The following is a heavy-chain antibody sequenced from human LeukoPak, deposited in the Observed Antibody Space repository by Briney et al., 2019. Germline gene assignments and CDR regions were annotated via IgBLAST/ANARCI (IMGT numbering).Heavy chain of an antibody. J-gene: IGHJ4*02. D-gene: IGHD5-24*01. CDR1: GYTFTSYG. V-gene: IGHV1-69*13. Sequence: GASVKVSCKASGYTFTSYGISWVRQAPGQGLEWMGGIIPIFGTANYAQKFQGRVTITADESTSTAYMELSSLRSEDTAVYYCARLGPGGMATITNWGQGTLVTVSS. CDR3: ARLGPGGMATITN. CDR2: IIPIFGTA.